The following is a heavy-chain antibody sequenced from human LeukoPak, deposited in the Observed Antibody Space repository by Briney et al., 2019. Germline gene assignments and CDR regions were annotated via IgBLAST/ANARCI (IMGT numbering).Heavy chain of an antibody. V-gene: IGHV4-59*01. CDR3: GSRLFPFFGVALVFDF. D-gene: IGHD3-3*01. Sequence: SETLSLTCTVSGGSISSYYWSWIRQPPGKGLEWIGYIYYSGSTNYNPSLKSRVTISVDTSKNQFSLKLSSVTAADTAVYYCGSRLFPFFGVALVFDFGAKGKMV. CDR2: IYYSGST. J-gene: IGHJ3*01. CDR1: GGSISSYY.